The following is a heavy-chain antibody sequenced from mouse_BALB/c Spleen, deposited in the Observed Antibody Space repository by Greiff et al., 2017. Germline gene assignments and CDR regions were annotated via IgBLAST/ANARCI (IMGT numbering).Heavy chain of an antibody. V-gene: IGHV2-9*02. D-gene: IGHD2-1*01. CDR3: ARDGYGNYVAY. CDR1: GFSLTSYG. J-gene: IGHJ3*01. Sequence: VQRVESGPGLVAPSQSLSITCTVSGFSLTSYGVHWVRQPPGKGLEWLGVIWAGGSTNYNSALMSRLSISKDNSKSQVFLKMNSLQTDDTAMYYCARDGYGNYVAYWGQGTLVTVSA. CDR2: IWAGGST.